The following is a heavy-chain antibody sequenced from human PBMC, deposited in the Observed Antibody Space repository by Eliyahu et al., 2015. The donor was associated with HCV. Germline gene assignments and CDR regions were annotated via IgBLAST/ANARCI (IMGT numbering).Heavy chain of an antibody. J-gene: IGHJ4*02. D-gene: IGHD5-18*01. Sequence: QVQLVQSGAEVKKPGASVKVSCKASGYTFTSYAMHWVRQAPGQRLEWMGWINAGNGNTKYSQKFQGRVTITRDTSASTAYMELSSLRSEDTAVYYCARDSKTRLWPQGDFDYWGQGTLVTVSS. V-gene: IGHV1-3*01. CDR1: GYTFTSYA. CDR3: ARDSKTRLWPQGDFDY. CDR2: INAGNGNT.